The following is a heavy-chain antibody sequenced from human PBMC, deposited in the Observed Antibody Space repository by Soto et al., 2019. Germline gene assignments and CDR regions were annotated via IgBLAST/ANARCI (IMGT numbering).Heavy chain of an antibody. CDR3: ARASFTAYGLDV. CDR1: AFTFSTYT. D-gene: IGHD5-18*01. J-gene: IGHJ6*02. Sequence: QLVESGGGLVKPGGSLRLSCAASAFTFSTYTMNWVRQAPGQGLEWVSSISSSSSSIYYADSMKGRFTIYRDNTKNSLYHQITSLRAEDAAVYYCARASFTAYGLDVWGQGTTVTVSS. V-gene: IGHV3-21*01. CDR2: ISSSSSSI.